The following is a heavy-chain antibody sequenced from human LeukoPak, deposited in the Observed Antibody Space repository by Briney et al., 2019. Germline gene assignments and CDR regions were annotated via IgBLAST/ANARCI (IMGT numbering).Heavy chain of an antibody. CDR2: IYYSGST. V-gene: IGHV4-39*07. J-gene: IGHJ5*02. Sequence: SETLSLTCTVSGGSISSSSYYWGWIRQPPGKGLEWIGSIYYSGSTYYNPSLKSRVTISVDTSKNQFSLKLSSVTAADTAVYYCARLSSTSSWGQGTLVTVSS. CDR1: GGSISSSSYY. CDR3: ARLSSTSS. D-gene: IGHD2-2*01.